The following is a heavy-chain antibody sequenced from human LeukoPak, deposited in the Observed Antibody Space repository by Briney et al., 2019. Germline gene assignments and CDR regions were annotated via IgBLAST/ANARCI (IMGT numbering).Heavy chain of an antibody. CDR3: ARLLGGSYSMFDY. V-gene: IGHV5-51*01. CDR1: GYSFTSYW. D-gene: IGHD1-26*01. CDR2: IYPGGSDT. J-gene: IGHJ4*02. Sequence: GESLKISCQASGYSFTSYWIGWVRQVPGKGLEWMGIIYPGGSDTRYSPSFQGQVTISADKSISTAYLHWSSLKASDTAMYYCARLLGGSYSMFDYWGQGTPVTVSS.